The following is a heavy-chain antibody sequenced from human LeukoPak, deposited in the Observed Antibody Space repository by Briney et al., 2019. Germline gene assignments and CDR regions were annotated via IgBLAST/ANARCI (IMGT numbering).Heavy chain of an antibody. J-gene: IGHJ6*02. CDR3: ARDTRPSKRHIVVVTAPRPEAYGMDV. Sequence: SETMSPTCTVSGGSISSSSYYWGWIRQPPGKGLEWIGSIYYSGSTYYNPSLKSRVTISVDTSKNQFSLKLSSVTAADTAVYYCARDTRPSKRHIVVVTAPRPEAYGMDVWGQGTTVTVSS. CDR1: GGSISSSSYY. D-gene: IGHD2-21*02. V-gene: IGHV4-39*02. CDR2: IYYSGST.